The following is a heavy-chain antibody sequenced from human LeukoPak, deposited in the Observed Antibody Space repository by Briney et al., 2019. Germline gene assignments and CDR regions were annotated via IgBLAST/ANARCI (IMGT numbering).Heavy chain of an antibody. Sequence: GASVKVSCKASGYTFTSYYMHWVRQAPGQGLEWMGGIIPIFGTANYAQKFQGRVTITADESTSTAYMELSSLRSEDTAVYYCARDMGELLYNWFDPWGQGTLVTVSS. CDR1: GYTFTSYY. V-gene: IGHV1-69*13. CDR3: ARDMGELLYNWFDP. J-gene: IGHJ5*02. CDR2: IIPIFGTA. D-gene: IGHD1-26*01.